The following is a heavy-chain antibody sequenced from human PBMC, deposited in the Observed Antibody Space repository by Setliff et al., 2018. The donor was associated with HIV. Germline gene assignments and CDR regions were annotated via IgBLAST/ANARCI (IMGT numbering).Heavy chain of an antibody. CDR3: ARSGYYGSSGDPSYFDY. CDR1: GYSISSGYY. J-gene: IGHJ4*02. Sequence: PSETLSLTCAVSGYSISSGYYWGWIRQPPGKGREWIGEINHSGSTYYNPSLKSRVTISVDTSKNQFSLKLSPVTAADTAVYYCARSGYYGSSGDPSYFDYWGQGALVTVSS. D-gene: IGHD3-22*01. V-gene: IGHV4-38-2*01. CDR2: INHSGST.